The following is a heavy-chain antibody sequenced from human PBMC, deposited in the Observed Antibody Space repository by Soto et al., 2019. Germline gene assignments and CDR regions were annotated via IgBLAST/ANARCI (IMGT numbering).Heavy chain of an antibody. J-gene: IGHJ4*02. V-gene: IGHV1-18*04. CDR2: ISPYNGNT. Sequence: QVQLVQSGVEVQKPGASVKVSCKASGYTFSSYVINWLRQAPGQGLEWMGWISPYNGNTTYGQNLQGRVTMTTDTSTSIGDMELRSLRSDDTAVYYCAREGGVWGSFRYFDYWGQGTLVTVSP. CDR3: AREGGVWGSFRYFDY. D-gene: IGHD3-16*02. CDR1: GYTFSSYV.